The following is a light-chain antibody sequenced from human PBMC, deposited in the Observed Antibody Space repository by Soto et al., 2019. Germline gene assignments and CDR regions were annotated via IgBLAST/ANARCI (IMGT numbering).Light chain of an antibody. CDR2: VNNDGSH. V-gene: IGLV4-69*01. Sequence: QLVLSXSPSASASLGASVXVXXTXXXXXXXYAVAWHQQAPQKGPRFLMIVNNDGSHTKGDGIPDRFSGSSSGADRYLTISSLQSEDEADYYCQSWGGRVHWVFGGGTKLTVL. CDR3: QSWGGRVHWV. J-gene: IGLJ3*02. CDR1: XXXXXYA.